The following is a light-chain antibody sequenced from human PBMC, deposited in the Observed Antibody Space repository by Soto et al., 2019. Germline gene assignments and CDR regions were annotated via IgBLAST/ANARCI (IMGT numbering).Light chain of an antibody. V-gene: IGKV3-15*01. Sequence: EIEMTQSPATLSVSPGERATLSCRASQSVSSNFAWYQQKRGQAPRLLIYGASTRATGIPGRFSGSGSGTEFTLTISSLQSGDFAVYYCQQYNSWPLTFGGGTKVDIK. CDR3: QQYNSWPLT. J-gene: IGKJ4*01. CDR1: QSVSSN. CDR2: GAS.